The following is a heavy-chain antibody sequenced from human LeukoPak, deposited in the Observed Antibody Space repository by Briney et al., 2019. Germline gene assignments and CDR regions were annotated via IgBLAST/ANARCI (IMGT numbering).Heavy chain of an antibody. CDR3: VKLAAPGAIWYFDL. J-gene: IGHJ2*01. D-gene: IGHD3-10*01. CDR2: ISYDGRNE. V-gene: IGHV3-30*14. Sequence: AGGSLRLSCAASGFTFSSYAVHWVRQAPGKGLEGVALISYDGRNEYYADSVKGRFTISRDNSKNTLYLQMSSLRTEDTAMYYCVKLAAPGAIWYFDLWGRGTLVTVSS. CDR1: GFTFSSYA.